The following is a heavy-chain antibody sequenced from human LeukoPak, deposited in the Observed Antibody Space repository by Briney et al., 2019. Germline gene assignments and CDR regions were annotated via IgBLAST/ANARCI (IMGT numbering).Heavy chain of an antibody. CDR2: INQDGTEK. CDR1: GFSFTTYW. D-gene: IGHD6-13*01. Sequence: PGGSLRLLCAASGFSFTTYWMSWVRQAPGKGLEWVANINQDGTEKYYVVCVKGRFTISRDNAKSSLYLQMNSLRVEDTAVYYCAKVPNSSSWILGIDFPQNGYYYMDVWGKGTTVTVSS. J-gene: IGHJ6*03. CDR3: AKVPNSSSWILGIDFPQNGYYYMDV. V-gene: IGHV3-7*01.